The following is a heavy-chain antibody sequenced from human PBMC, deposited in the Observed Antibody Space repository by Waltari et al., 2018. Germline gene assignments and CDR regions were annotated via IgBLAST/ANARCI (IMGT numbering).Heavy chain of an antibody. J-gene: IGHJ4*02. D-gene: IGHD5-12*01. CDR3: AREGRWLQSFDY. CDR1: GGTFSRSA. CDR2: IIPIFGTA. Sequence: QVQLVQSGAAVKKPGSSVKVSCKASGGTFSRSAISWVRQAPGQGLEWMGGIIPIFGTANYAQKFQGRVTITADKSTSTAYMELSSLRSEDMAVYYCAREGRWLQSFDYWGQGTLVTVSS. V-gene: IGHV1-69*14.